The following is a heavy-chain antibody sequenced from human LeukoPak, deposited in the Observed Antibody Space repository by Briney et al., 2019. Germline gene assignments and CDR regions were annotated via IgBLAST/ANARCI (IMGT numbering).Heavy chain of an antibody. Sequence: GGSLRLSCAASGFTFSSYAMHWVRQAPGKGLEWVAVISYDGSNKYYADSVKGRFTISRDNSKNTLYLQMNSLRAEDTAVYYCARGHGYSSSIRTFDIWGQGTMVTVSS. CDR2: ISYDGSNK. CDR1: GFTFSSYA. J-gene: IGHJ3*02. V-gene: IGHV3-30-3*01. D-gene: IGHD6-6*01. CDR3: ARGHGYSSSIRTFDI.